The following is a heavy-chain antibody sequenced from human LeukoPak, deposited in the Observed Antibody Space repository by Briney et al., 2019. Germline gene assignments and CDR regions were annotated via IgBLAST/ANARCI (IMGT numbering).Heavy chain of an antibody. CDR1: GYSISSGYY. CDR2: IYHRGST. CDR3: ARLLGGISWFDP. D-gene: IGHD1-14*01. V-gene: IGHV4-38-2*02. Sequence: PSETLSLTCTVSGYSISSGYYWGWIRQPPGKGLEWIGSIYHRGSTYYNPSLKSRVTISVHTSKNQFSLKLSSVTAADTAVYYCARLLGGISWFDPWGQGTLVTVSS. J-gene: IGHJ5*02.